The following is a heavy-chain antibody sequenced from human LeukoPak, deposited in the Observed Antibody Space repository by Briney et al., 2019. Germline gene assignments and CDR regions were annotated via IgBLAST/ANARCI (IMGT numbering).Heavy chain of an antibody. D-gene: IGHD6-25*01. J-gene: IGHJ3*02. CDR1: GFTVSSNY. CDR2: IYGGGNI. Sequence: GGSLRLSCAASGFTVSSNYMNWVRQAPGKGLEWVSVIYGGGNIYYADSVKGRFTISRDNSKNSVYLQMDSLTIEDTAMYYCAREGHSSGRAGTFDMWGQGTMVTVSS. V-gene: IGHV3-53*05. CDR3: AREGHSSGRAGTFDM.